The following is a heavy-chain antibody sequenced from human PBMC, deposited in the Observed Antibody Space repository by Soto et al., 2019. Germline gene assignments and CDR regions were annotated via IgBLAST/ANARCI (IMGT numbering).Heavy chain of an antibody. V-gene: IGHV3-33*01. J-gene: IGHJ4*02. D-gene: IGHD3-22*01. Sequence: GGSLRLSCAASGFTFSSYGMHWVRQAPGKGLEWVAVIWYDGSNKYYADSVKGRFTISRDNSKNTLYLQMNSLRAEDTAVYYCARAHAAPPYYYDSSGSPPYYFDYWGQGTLVTVSS. CDR2: IWYDGSNK. CDR1: GFTFSSYG. CDR3: ARAHAAPPYYYDSSGSPPYYFDY.